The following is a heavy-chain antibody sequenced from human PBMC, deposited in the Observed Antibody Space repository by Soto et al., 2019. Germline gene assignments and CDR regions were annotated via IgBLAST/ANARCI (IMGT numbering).Heavy chain of an antibody. CDR3: AKDIAVAGTEFYYYGMDV. CDR1: GFTFDDYT. CDR2: ISWDSGST. D-gene: IGHD6-19*01. Sequence: PGVSLRLSCAASGFTFDDYTMHWVRQAPGQGLKWVSLISWDSGSTYYADSVKCRFTISRDNSKNSLYLQMNSLRTEDTALYYCAKDIAVAGTEFYYYGMDVWGQGT. J-gene: IGHJ6*02. V-gene: IGHV3-43*01.